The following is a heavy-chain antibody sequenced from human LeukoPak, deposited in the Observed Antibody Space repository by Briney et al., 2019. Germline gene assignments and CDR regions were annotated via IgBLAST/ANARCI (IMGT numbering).Heavy chain of an antibody. CDR1: GFSFNSYP. CDR3: ARPDDSESFYRANHY. J-gene: IGHJ4*02. CDR2: IPNDGNNK. Sequence: PGGSLRLSCAASGFSFNSYPMHWVRQAPGKGLEWVAVIPNDGNNKYYADSVKGRFTISRDNSNNTLSLQMNGLRVEDTAVYYCARPDDSESFYRANHYWGRGTVVTVS. V-gene: IGHV3-30*03. D-gene: IGHD3-10*01.